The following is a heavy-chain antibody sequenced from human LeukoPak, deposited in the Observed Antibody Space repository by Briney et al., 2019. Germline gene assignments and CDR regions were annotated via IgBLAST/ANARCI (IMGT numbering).Heavy chain of an antibody. CDR2: ISYNGSNK. D-gene: IGHD1-1*01. J-gene: IGHJ4*02. CDR1: GFTFSSYG. V-gene: IGHV3-30*03. Sequence: GGSLRLSCAASGFTFSSYGMHWVRQAPGKGLESVAVISYNGSNKYYADSVKRRFTISNDNSKNTLYLQMNSLRAEDTAVYYCDLLGVGTPVTTRGYCGQGTLVSVSS. CDR3: DLLGVGTPVTTRGY.